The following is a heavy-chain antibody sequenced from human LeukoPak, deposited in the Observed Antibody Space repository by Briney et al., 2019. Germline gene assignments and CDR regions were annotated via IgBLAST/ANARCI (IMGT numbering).Heavy chain of an antibody. D-gene: IGHD6-19*01. J-gene: IGHJ3*02. CDR2: IRYDGSNK. V-gene: IGHV3-30*02. Sequence: PGGSLRLSCAASGFTFSTYGMHWVRQAPGKGLEWVAFIRYDGSNKYYADSVKGRFSISRDNAKNTLYLQMNSLRAEDTAVYYCARVVVSGNRAFDMWGQGTMVTVSS. CDR3: ARVVVSGNRAFDM. CDR1: GFTFSTYG.